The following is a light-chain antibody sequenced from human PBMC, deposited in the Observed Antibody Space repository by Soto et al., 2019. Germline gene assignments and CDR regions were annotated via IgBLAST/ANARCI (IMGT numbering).Light chain of an antibody. CDR3: QQYKDYPFT. CDR1: QSVDMW. Sequence: DIQMTQSPSTLSASVGDRVTITCRASQSVDMWLAWYQEKPGKAPNLLIDKASSLKSGVPLRFAGSGSGTEFTLTISSLQPDDFATYYCQQYKDYPFTFGPGTKVDIK. CDR2: KAS. V-gene: IGKV1-5*03. J-gene: IGKJ3*01.